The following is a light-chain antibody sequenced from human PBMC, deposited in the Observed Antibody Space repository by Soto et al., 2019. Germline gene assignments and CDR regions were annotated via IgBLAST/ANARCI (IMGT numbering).Light chain of an antibody. CDR3: ATWDDSLDGYV. Sequence: QSVLTQPPSVSGTPGQRVTISCSGSSSNIGSNTVNWYQQLPGTAPKLLIYSHNQRPSGVPDRFSVSKSGTSASLAISGLQSEDEADYYCATWDDSLDGYVFGTGTKVTVL. CDR2: SHN. J-gene: IGLJ1*01. CDR1: SSNIGSNT. V-gene: IGLV1-44*01.